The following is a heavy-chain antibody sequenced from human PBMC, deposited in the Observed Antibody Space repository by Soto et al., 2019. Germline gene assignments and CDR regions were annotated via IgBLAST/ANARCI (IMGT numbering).Heavy chain of an antibody. CDR1: GFVSTTYG. D-gene: IGHD1-26*01. V-gene: IGHV3-33*01. CDR2: IWHDGSGT. J-gene: IGHJ2*01. CDR3: VRDPVALRNRVRVGYFNL. Sequence: GGSLRLSCAASGFVSTTYGMHWVRQAPGKGLEWVGVIWHDGSGTYYADALKGRFTISRDNSKNTLFLQMDSLTVEDTAVYYCVRDPVALRNRVRVGYFNLWGRGTQVTVSS.